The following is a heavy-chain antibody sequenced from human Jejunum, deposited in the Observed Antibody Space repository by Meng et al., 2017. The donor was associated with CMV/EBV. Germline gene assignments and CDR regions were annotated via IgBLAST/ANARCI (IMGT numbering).Heavy chain of an antibody. CDR3: AKVSTFAYGPGSYFDH. D-gene: IGHD3-10*01. V-gene: IGHV3-23*01. CDR1: CTFSDYA. Sequence: CTFSDYAMTWVRKAPGKGLEWVSGFGANGDYINYADSVKGRFTISRDNSKNTMYLEMNSLRAEDTALYYCAKVSTFAYGPGSYFDHWGQGTLVTVSS. CDR2: FGANGDYI. J-gene: IGHJ4*02.